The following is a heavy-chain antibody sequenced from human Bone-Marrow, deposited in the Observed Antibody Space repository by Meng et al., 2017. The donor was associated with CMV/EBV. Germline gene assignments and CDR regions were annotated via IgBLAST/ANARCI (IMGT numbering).Heavy chain of an antibody. CDR1: GFTFSSYS. V-gene: IGHV3-21*01. Sequence: GGSLRLSCAASGFTFSSYSMNWVRQAPGKGLEWVSSISSSSSYIYYADSVKGRFTISRDNAKNSLYLQMNSLRAEDTAVYYFAADPYYDFWSGSGPPLHWGQGTLVTVSS. J-gene: IGHJ4*02. D-gene: IGHD3-3*01. CDR2: ISSSSSYI. CDR3: AADPYYDFWSGSGPPLH.